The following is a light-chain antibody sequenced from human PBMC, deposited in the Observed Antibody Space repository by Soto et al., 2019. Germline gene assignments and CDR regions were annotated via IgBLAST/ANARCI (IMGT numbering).Light chain of an antibody. V-gene: IGKV3-20*01. J-gene: IGKJ4*01. CDR2: GAS. Sequence: VLTQSPGTLSLSPGERATLSCRASQSVNNNYLAWYQQKPGQSPRLLIYGASIRATAIPDRFSGSGSATDFTLTISRLEPEDSAVYYCQQHSRSITFGGGTKVEIK. CDR3: QQHSRSIT. CDR1: QSVNNNY.